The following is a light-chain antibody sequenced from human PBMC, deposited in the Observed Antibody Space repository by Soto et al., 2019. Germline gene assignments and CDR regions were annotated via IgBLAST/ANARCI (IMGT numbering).Light chain of an antibody. CDR3: QQRSNWQFT. V-gene: IGKV3-11*01. CDR1: QSVSSY. Sequence: EIVLTQSPATLSLSPGERATLSCRASQSVSSYLAWYQQKPGRAPRLLIYDASNRATGIPARFSGSGSGTDFTLTISSLEPEDFAVYYCQQRSNWQFTFGPGTKVDIK. CDR2: DAS. J-gene: IGKJ3*01.